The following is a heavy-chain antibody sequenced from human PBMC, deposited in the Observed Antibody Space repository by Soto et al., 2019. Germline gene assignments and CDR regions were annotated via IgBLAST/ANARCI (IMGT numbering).Heavy chain of an antibody. V-gene: IGHV1-18*01. CDR1: GYTFSIYG. CDR3: AKNGQPPYYYYGMDV. J-gene: IGHJ6*02. CDR2: ISGYNGDT. D-gene: IGHD2-8*01. Sequence: QGQLVQSGPEAKKPGASVKVSCKASGYTFSIYGISWVRQAPGQGLEWMGWISGYNGDTKYAQKVQGRVTMTIDTSTYTAYMEWRSLTSDDTAIYYCAKNGQPPYYYYGMDVWGQGTTVTVSS.